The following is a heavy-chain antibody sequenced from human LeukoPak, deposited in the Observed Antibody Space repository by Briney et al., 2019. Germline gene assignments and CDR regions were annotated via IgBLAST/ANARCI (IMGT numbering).Heavy chain of an antibody. J-gene: IGHJ4*02. CDR1: GFTFSSVG. CDR3: APRVVVITAPFDY. V-gene: IGHV3-30*02. CDR2: IRYDGTDK. D-gene: IGHD2-21*01. Sequence: GGSLRLSCAASGFTFSSVGIHWVRQAPGKGLEWVAFIRYDGTDKYYADSVKGRFTISRDNSKNTLYLQMNSLRPEDTAVYYCAPRVVVITAPFDYWGQGNLVSVSS.